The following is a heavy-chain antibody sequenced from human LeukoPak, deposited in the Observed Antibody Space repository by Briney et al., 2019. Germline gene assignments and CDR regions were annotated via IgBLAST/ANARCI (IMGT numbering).Heavy chain of an antibody. CDR1: GGSISSGSYY. V-gene: IGHV4-61*02. J-gene: IGHJ6*02. Sequence: SETLSLTCSVSGGSISSGSYYWSWIRPPAGKGLEWIGRIYTSGSTNYNPSLKSRVTISVDTSKNQFSLKLSSVTAADTAVYYCARLSTSDRPYYYYGMDVWGQGTTVTVSS. CDR2: IYTSGST. D-gene: IGHD2-2*01. CDR3: ARLSTSDRPYYYYGMDV.